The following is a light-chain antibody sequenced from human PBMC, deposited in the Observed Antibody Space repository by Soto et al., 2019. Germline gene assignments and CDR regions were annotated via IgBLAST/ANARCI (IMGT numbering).Light chain of an antibody. Sequence: QSVLTQPASVSGSPGQSITIFCTGTSSDVGSYNLVSWYQQHPGKAPELMIYEVSNRPSGVSNRFSGSKSGNTASLTISGLQAEDEADYYCCSYAGSYTFYVFGTGTKVTVL. V-gene: IGLV2-23*02. CDR3: CSYAGSYTFYV. CDR2: EVS. J-gene: IGLJ1*01. CDR1: SSDVGSYNL.